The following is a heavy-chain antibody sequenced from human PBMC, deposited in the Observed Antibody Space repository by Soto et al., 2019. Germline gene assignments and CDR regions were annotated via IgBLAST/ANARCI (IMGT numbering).Heavy chain of an antibody. J-gene: IGHJ4*02. CDR1: GFTFSSYS. CDR2: ISSSSSYI. D-gene: IGHD3-10*01. Sequence: EVQLVESGGGLVKPGGSLRLSCAASGFTFSSYSMNWVRQAPGKGLEWVSSISSSSSYIYYADSVKGRFTISRDNAKNSLYLQMNSLRAEDTAVYYCARDVSHNNYYGSGSYREFDYWGQGTLVTVSS. V-gene: IGHV3-21*01. CDR3: ARDVSHNNYYGSGSYREFDY.